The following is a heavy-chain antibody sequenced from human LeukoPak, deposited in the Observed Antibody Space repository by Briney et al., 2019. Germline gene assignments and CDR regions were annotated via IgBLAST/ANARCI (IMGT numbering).Heavy chain of an antibody. CDR3: AVGGPSCYYYVDHYYYYYYGMDV. CDR2: IIPIFGTA. CDR1: GGTFSSYA. Sequence: ASVKVSCKASGGTFSSYAISWVRQAPGQGLEWMGGIIPIFGTANYAQKFQGRVTITADESTSTAYMELSSLRSEDTAVYYCAVGGPSCYYYVDHYYYYYYGMDVWGQGTTVTVSS. J-gene: IGHJ6*02. V-gene: IGHV1-69*13. D-gene: IGHD3-22*01.